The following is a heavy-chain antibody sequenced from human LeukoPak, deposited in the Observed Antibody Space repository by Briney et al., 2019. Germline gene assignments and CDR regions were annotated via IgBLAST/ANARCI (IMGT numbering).Heavy chain of an antibody. J-gene: IGHJ4*02. D-gene: IGHD3-16*01. V-gene: IGHV3-30*04. CDR1: GFTFSSYT. Sequence: GGSLRLSCAASGFTFSSYTMHWVRQAPGTGLQWVAAISSDGKNKFYADSVRGRFTISRDSSKNTLYLEMSSLRPEDTAIYYCAGKEGTMISYRHCDYGSEGVLVTV. CDR2: ISSDGKNK. CDR3: AGKEGTMISYRHCDY.